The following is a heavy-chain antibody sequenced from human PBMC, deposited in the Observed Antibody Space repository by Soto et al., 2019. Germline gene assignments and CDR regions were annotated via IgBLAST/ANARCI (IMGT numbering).Heavy chain of an antibody. D-gene: IGHD3-22*01. CDR3: ARDLGYYDSSGYFDY. J-gene: IGHJ4*02. CDR1: GFTFSDYY. V-gene: IGHV3-11*01. CDR2: ISSSGDIT. Sequence: QVQLVESGGGLVKPGGSLRLSCAASGFTFSDYYMSWIRQAPGKWLEWVSYISSSGDITYYADSVKGRVTISRDNAKNSLYLQMHNLRAEDTAVYYCARDLGYYDSSGYFDYWGQGTLITVSS.